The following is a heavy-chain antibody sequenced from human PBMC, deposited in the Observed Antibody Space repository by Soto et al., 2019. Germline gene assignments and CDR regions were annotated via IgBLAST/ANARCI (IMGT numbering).Heavy chain of an antibody. J-gene: IGHJ4*02. CDR3: ARDRSSLYFDY. CDR2: ISYDGSNK. CDR1: GFTFSSYA. Sequence: QVQLVESGGGVVQPGRSLRLSCAASGFTFSSYAMHWVRQAPGKGLEWVAVISYDGSNKYYADSVKGRFTISRDNSKSTLYLQMNSLRAEDTAVYYCARDRSSLYFDYWGKGTLVTVSS. V-gene: IGHV3-30-3*01. D-gene: IGHD6-6*01.